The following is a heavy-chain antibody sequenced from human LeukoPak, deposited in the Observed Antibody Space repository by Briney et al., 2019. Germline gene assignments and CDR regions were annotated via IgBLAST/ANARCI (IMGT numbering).Heavy chain of an antibody. CDR2: IKEDGSEK. D-gene: IGHD2-21*01. CDR1: GFTFSHHW. V-gene: IGHV3-7*01. CDR3: ARLDWNYADY. J-gene: IGHJ4*02. Sequence: GGSLRLSCTASGFTFSHHWMTWVRQAPGKGLEWVANIKEDGSEKDYVDSVKGRFTISRDNGKNSLYLQMNSLRGEDTAVYYCARLDWNYADYWGQGTLVTVST.